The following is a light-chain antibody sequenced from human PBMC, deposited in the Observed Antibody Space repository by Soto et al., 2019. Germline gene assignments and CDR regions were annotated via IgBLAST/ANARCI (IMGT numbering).Light chain of an antibody. CDR3: QQRSTWPVT. Sequence: EIVLTQSPATLSLSPGERATLSCRASQSVSSYLAWYQQKPGQAPRLLIYDSFNRATGIPARFSGSGSGTDFTLTISSLEPEDFEVYYCQQRSTWPVTFGQGTRLEIK. CDR1: QSVSSY. CDR2: DSF. V-gene: IGKV3-11*01. J-gene: IGKJ5*01.